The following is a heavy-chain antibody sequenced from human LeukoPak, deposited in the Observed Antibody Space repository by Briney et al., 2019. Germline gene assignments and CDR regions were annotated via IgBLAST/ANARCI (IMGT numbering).Heavy chain of an antibody. V-gene: IGHV4-39*07. D-gene: IGHD3-10*01. J-gene: IGHJ4*02. CDR2: IYYSGST. Sequence: SETLSLTCTVSGGSISSSSYFWGWIRQPPGKGLEWIGSIYYSGSTYYNPSLKSRVTISVDTSKNQFSLKLSSVTAADTAVYYCARDPLSSRYYGSDTYDYWGQGTLVTVSS. CDR1: GGSISSSSYF. CDR3: ARDPLSSRYYGSDTYDY.